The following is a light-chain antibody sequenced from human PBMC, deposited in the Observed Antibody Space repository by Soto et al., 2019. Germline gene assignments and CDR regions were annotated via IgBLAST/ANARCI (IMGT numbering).Light chain of an antibody. J-gene: IGLJ2*01. Sequence: NFMLTQPHSVSESPGKTVTISCTGSSGSIASSYLQWYQQRPGSAPTTVIYEDNQRPSGVPDRFSGSIDSSSNSASLTISGLKTEDEGDYYCQSYDSSNHVVFGGGTKVTVL. CDR2: EDN. V-gene: IGLV6-57*02. CDR3: QSYDSSNHVV. CDR1: SGSIASSY.